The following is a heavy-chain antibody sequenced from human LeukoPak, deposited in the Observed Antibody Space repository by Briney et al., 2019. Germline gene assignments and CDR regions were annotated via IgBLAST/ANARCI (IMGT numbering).Heavy chain of an antibody. Sequence: GGSLRLSCAASGFTFSSYAMSWVRQAPGKGLEWVSAISGSGGSTYYADSVKGRFTISRDNSKNTLYLQMNSLRAEDAAVYYCAKVFDWLSPLYYFDYWGQGTLVTVSS. V-gene: IGHV3-23*01. D-gene: IGHD3-9*01. CDR1: GFTFSSYA. CDR3: AKVFDWLSPLYYFDY. J-gene: IGHJ4*02. CDR2: ISGSGGST.